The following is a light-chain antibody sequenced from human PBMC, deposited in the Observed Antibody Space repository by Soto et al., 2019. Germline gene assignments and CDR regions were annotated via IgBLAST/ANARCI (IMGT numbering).Light chain of an antibody. J-gene: IGLJ3*02. CDR2: EVT. CDR1: SSDIGSYNL. V-gene: IGLV2-23*02. Sequence: QSALTQPASLSGSPGQSITISCTGTSSDIGSYNLVSWYQQHPGKAPKLIIYEVTKRPSGVSNRFSGSKSGNTASLKISGLQTEDEADYYCCSYAGRRVFGGGTKVTVL. CDR3: CSYAGRRV.